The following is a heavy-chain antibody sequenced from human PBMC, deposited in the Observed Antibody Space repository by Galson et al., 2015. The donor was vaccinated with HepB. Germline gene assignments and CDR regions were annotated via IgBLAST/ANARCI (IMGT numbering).Heavy chain of an antibody. CDR3: ARDLSGEVDYYFGMDV. V-gene: IGHV3-30-3*01. J-gene: IGHJ6*02. Sequence: SLRLSCAASGFTFSSYGIHWVRQAPGKGLEWVAVISYDGSDKYHADSVKGRCTISRDNSKNTVYLQMNSPRPEDTAVYYCARDLSGEVDYYFGMDVWGQGTTVTVSS. D-gene: IGHD7-27*01. CDR2: ISYDGSDK. CDR1: GFTFSSYG.